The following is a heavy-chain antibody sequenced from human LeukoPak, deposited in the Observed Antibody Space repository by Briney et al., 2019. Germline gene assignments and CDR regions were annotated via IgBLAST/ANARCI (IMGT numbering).Heavy chain of an antibody. CDR2: INPNSGGT. V-gene: IGHV1-2*02. CDR3: ARARQRGAAPTPSY. Sequence: ASVKVSCKASGYTFTGYYMHWVRQAPEQGLEWMGWINPNSGGTNYAQKFQGRVTMTRDTSISTAYMELSRLRSDDTAVYYCARARQRGAAPTPSYWGQGTLVTVSS. D-gene: IGHD1-26*01. J-gene: IGHJ4*02. CDR1: GYTFTGYY.